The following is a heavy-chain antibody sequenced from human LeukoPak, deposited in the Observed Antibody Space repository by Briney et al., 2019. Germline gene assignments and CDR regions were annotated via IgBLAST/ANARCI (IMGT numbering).Heavy chain of an antibody. J-gene: IGHJ4*02. CDR3: ARVTVSSSEVIFDY. CDR1: GFTFSSYW. Sequence: GGSLRLSCAASGFTFSSYWMHWVRQAPGKGLVWASRINSDGSTITYGDSVKGRFTISRDNAKNTLYLQMNSLRAEDTAVYYCARVTVSSSEVIFDYWGQGSLVTVSS. V-gene: IGHV3-74*01. D-gene: IGHD1-20*01. CDR2: INSDGSTI.